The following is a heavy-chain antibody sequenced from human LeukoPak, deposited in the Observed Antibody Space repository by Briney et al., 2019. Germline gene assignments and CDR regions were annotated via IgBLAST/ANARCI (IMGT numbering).Heavy chain of an antibody. CDR2: IIPIFGTA. CDR3: ARALPYYYDSSGYLYYYYGMDV. Sequence: ASVKVSCKASGGTFSSYAISWVRQAPGQGLEWMGGIIPIFGTANYAQKFQGRVTITADESTSTAYMELSSLRSEDTAVYYCARALPYYYDSSGYLYYYYGMDVWGQGTTVTVSS. CDR1: GGTFSSYA. J-gene: IGHJ6*02. D-gene: IGHD3-22*01. V-gene: IGHV1-69*13.